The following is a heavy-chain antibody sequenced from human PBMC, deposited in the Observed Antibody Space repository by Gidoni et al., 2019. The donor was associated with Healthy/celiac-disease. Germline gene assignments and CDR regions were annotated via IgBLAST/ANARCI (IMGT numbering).Heavy chain of an antibody. CDR2: IKSKTDGGTT. V-gene: IGHV3-15*01. J-gene: IGHJ6*02. CDR3: TTTYYYDSSGYYYLPYYYYGMDV. Sequence: EVQLVESGGGLVKPGGSLRLSCAASGLTFRNAWMSWVRQAPGKGLEWVGRIKSKTDGGTTDYAAPVKGRFTISRDDSKNTLYLQMNSLKTEDTAVYYCTTTYYYDSSGYYYLPYYYYGMDVWGQGTTVTVSS. D-gene: IGHD3-22*01. CDR1: GLTFRNAW.